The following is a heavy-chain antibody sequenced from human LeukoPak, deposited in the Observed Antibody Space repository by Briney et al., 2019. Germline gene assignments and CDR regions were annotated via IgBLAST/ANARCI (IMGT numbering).Heavy chain of an antibody. V-gene: IGHV4-30-2*01. CDR3: ASIAAAEVLDYYYYMDV. D-gene: IGHD6-13*01. J-gene: IGHJ6*03. CDR2: IYHSGST. Sequence: SQTLSLTCAVSGGSITSGGYSWSWVRQPPEKGLEWIGYIYHSGSTNYSPSLKSRVTMSVDTSKNQFSLKLSSVTAADTAVYYCASIAAAEVLDYYYYMDVWGKGTTVTVSS. CDR1: GGSITSGGYS.